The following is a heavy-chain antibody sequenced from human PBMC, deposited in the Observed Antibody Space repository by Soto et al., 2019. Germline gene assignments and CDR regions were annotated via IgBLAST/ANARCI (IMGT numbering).Heavy chain of an antibody. CDR2: IYPGDSDT. J-gene: IGHJ6*03. V-gene: IGHV5-51*01. Sequence: LKISCKGSGYSFTSYWIGWVRQMPGKGLEWMGIIYPGDSDTRYSPSFQGQVTISADKSISTAYLQWSSLKASDTAMYYCARHKYYGSGSYYPPDPNSGYYYMDVWGKGTTVTVSS. CDR1: GYSFTSYW. CDR3: ARHKYYGSGSYYPPDPNSGYYYMDV. D-gene: IGHD3-10*01.